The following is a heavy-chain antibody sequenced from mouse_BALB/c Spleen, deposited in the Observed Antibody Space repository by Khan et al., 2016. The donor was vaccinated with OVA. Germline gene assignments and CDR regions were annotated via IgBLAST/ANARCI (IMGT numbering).Heavy chain of an antibody. CDR3: VRSGYGSFAY. CDR2: IFPNNGDS. D-gene: IGHD2-2*01. J-gene: IGHJ3*01. V-gene: IGHV1S29*02. CDR1: GYTFTDYN. Sequence: VQLQQSGPELVKPGASVKISCKASGYTFTDYNMDWVKQSHGKSLEWIGYIFPNNGDSGYNQKFKTKATLTVDHSSSTAYMEFRSLTSEDSADYYCVRSGYGSFAYWGQGTLVTVSA.